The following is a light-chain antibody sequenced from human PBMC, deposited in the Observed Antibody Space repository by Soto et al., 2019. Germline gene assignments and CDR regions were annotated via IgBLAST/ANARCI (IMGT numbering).Light chain of an antibody. V-gene: IGLV1-51*01. J-gene: IGLJ2*01. CDR2: DDN. Sequence: QSVLTQPPSVSAAAGQKVTISCSGSTSNIGNNYVSWYQQLPGTAPKLLIYDDNKRPSGIPDRFSGSKSGTSATLGITGLQTAGEADYYCGTWDNNLSPHVVFGGGTKLTVL. CDR1: TSNIGNNY. CDR3: GTWDNNLSPHVV.